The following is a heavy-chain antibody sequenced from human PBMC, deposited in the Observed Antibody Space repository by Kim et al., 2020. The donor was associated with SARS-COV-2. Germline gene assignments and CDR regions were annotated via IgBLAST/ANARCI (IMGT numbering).Heavy chain of an antibody. CDR2: ISWNSGSI. V-gene: IGHV3-9*01. CDR1: GFTFGDYA. CDR3: AKTMLQWELLSYFDY. D-gene: IGHD1-26*01. J-gene: IGHJ4*02. Sequence: GGSLRLSCAASGFTFGDYAMHWVRQAPGKGLEWVSGISWNSGSIGYADSVKGRFTISRDNAKNSLYLQMNSLRAEDTALYYCAKTMLQWELLSYFDYWGQGTLVTVSS.